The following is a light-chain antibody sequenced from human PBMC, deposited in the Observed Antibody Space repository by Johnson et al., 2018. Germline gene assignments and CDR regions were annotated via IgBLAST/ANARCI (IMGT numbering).Light chain of an antibody. V-gene: IGLV1-51*02. CDR1: SSNIGNNY. CDR2: ENN. CDR3: GTWDSSLGAGNV. Sequence: QSVLTQPPSVSAAPGQKVTISCSGSSSNIGNNYVSWYQQLPGTAPKLLIYENNKRPSGIPDRFSGSKSGTSAPLGITGLQNGDAAAYYCGTWDSSLGAGNVFGTGTKVTVL. J-gene: IGLJ1*01.